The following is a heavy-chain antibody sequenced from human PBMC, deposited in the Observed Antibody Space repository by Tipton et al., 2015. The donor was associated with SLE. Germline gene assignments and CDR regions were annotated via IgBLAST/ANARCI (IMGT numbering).Heavy chain of an antibody. Sequence: TLSLTCNVSGYSISSGYFWGWIRQSPGKGLEWIGSIYHGGTTYYNPSLKSRVTISVDTSKNQFSLRLSSVTAADTALYYCARAGPPFSGSSTLGYDYWGQGTLVTVSS. CDR1: GYSISSGYF. CDR2: IYHGGTT. V-gene: IGHV4-38-2*02. CDR3: ARAGPPFSGSSTLGYDY. D-gene: IGHD6-6*01. J-gene: IGHJ4*02.